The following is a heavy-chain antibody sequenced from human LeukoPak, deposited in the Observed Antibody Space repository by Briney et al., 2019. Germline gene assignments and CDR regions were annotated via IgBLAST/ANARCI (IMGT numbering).Heavy chain of an antibody. CDR3: ARGATYYYDSSGYYFVNWFDP. J-gene: IGHJ5*02. V-gene: IGHV4-39*07. CDR2: IYYSGST. CDR1: GGSISSSSYY. Sequence: PSETLSLTCTVSGGSISSSSYYWGWIRQPPGKGLEWIGSIYYSGSTYYNPSLKSRVTISVDTSKNQFSLKLSSVTAADTAVYYCARGATYYYDSSGYYFVNWFDPWGQGTLVTVSS. D-gene: IGHD3-22*01.